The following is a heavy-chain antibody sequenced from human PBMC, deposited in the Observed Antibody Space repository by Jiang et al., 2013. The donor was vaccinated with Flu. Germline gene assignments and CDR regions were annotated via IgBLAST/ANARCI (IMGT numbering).Heavy chain of an antibody. D-gene: IGHD6-19*01. V-gene: IGHV3-33*03. CDR2: IWYDGSKQ. CDR3: ASIDSSQWNSEYNDAFDI. Sequence: QLVESGGGVVQTGGSLRLSCAALGFTFSKCGIHWVRQAPGKGLEWVAVIWYDGSKQYFADSVKGRFTVSRDNSLHLVYLQMHNLRADDTAVYYCASIDSSQWNSEYNDAFDIWGQGTKVTVSS. J-gene: IGHJ3*02. CDR1: GFTFSKCG.